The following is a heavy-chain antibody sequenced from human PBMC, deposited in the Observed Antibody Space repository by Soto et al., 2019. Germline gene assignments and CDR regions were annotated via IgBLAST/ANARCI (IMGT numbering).Heavy chain of an antibody. D-gene: IGHD2-21*01. Sequence: SETLSLTCAVYGGSFSGYYWSWIRQPPGKGLEWIGEINHSGSTNYNPSLKGRVTISVDTSKNQFSLKLSSVTAADTAVYYCARNNIVVTFFFDYWGQGTLVTVSS. V-gene: IGHV4-34*01. CDR2: INHSGST. J-gene: IGHJ4*02. CDR1: GGSFSGYY. CDR3: ARNNIVVTFFFDY.